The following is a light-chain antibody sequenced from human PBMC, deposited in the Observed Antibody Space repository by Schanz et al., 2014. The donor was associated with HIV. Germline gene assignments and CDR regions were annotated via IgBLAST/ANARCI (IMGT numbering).Light chain of an antibody. CDR2: WAS. J-gene: IGKJ1*01. Sequence: DIVMTQSPDSLAVSLGERATINCKSSQSVLYNSNNKNYLAWYQKKPGQPPKLLIYWASTRESGVPDRFRGSGSGTDFTLTISSLQAEDVAVYYCQQYYRTPWTFGQGTKVEIK. CDR3: QQYYRTPWT. CDR1: QSVLYNSNNKNY. V-gene: IGKV4-1*01.